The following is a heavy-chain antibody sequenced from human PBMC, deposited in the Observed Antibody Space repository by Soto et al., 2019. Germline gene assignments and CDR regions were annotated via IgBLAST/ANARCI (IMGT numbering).Heavy chain of an antibody. Sequence: QVLLVESGGGVVQPGRSLRLSCAASGFTFSNYGMQWVRQAPGKGLEWLAVVSFDGNNKYYANSVKGRFTISRDNSKNTLYLQMSSLSAEDTAVYYCGRCTSTSCHLGADYWGQGTLVTVSS. CDR2: VSFDGNNK. CDR1: GFTFSNYG. V-gene: IGHV3-30*03. J-gene: IGHJ4*02. CDR3: GRCTSTSCHLGADY. D-gene: IGHD2-2*01.